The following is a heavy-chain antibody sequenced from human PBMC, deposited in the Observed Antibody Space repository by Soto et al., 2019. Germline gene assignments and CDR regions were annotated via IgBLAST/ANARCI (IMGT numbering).Heavy chain of an antibody. CDR2: IYYSGST. J-gene: IGHJ4*02. CDR1: GGSISSYY. CDR3: ARHNYGSGSTYFDY. Sequence: SETLPLTWTVSGGSISSYYWNWIRQPTGKGLEWIGYIYYSGSTNYNPSLKSRVTISVDTSKNQFSLKLNSMTAADTAVYYCARHNYGSGSTYFDYWGQGTLVTVSS. V-gene: IGHV4-59*08. D-gene: IGHD3-10*01.